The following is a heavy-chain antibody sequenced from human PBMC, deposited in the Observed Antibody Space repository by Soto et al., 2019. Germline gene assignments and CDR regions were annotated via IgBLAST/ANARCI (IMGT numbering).Heavy chain of an antibody. V-gene: IGHV3-15*01. CDR3: TRDREELTYDILTGDFIQHYYGMDV. CDR2: IKSKTDGGTI. D-gene: IGHD3-9*01. J-gene: IGHJ6*02. Sequence: PGGSLRLSCAASGFTLSHAWMSWVRQAPGKGLEWVGRIKSKTDGGTIEYAAPVKGRFTISGDDSKNTLYLEMNSLKTEDTAVYYCTRDREELTYDILTGDFIQHYYGMDVWGQGTTVTVSS. CDR1: GFTLSHAW.